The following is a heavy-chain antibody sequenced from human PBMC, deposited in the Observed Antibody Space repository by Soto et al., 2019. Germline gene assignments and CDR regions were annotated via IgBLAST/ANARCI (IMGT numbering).Heavy chain of an antibody. D-gene: IGHD3-22*01. CDR2: IGTAGDT. J-gene: IGHJ4*02. CDR3: ARGSRYYYDSSGFPYYFDY. Sequence: GGSLRLSCAASGFTFSDYYMHWVRQATGKGLEWVSAIGTAGDTYYPGSVKGRFTISRENAKNSLYLQMNSLRAGDTAVYYCARGSRYYYDSSGFPYYFDYWGQGTLVTVSS. CDR1: GFTFSDYY. V-gene: IGHV3-13*01.